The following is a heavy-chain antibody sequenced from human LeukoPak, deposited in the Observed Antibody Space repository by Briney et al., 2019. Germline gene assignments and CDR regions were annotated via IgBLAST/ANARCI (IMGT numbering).Heavy chain of an antibody. D-gene: IGHD6-13*01. CDR1: GGSISSYY. Sequence: PSETLSLTCTVSGGSISSYYWSWIRQPPGKGLEWIGYIYYSGSTNYNPSLKSRVTISVDTSKNQFSLKLSSVTAAHTAVSYCARGSSSWFYAFDIWGQGKMVTVSS. CDR2: IYYSGST. CDR3: ARGSSSWFYAFDI. J-gene: IGHJ3*02. V-gene: IGHV4-59*01.